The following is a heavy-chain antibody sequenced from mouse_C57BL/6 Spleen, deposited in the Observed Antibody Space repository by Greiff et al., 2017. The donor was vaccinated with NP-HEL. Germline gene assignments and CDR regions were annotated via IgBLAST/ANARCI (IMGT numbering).Heavy chain of an antibody. J-gene: IGHJ2*01. CDR2: IDPENGDT. Sequence: VQLKQSGAELVRPGASVKLSCTASGFNIKDDYMHWVKQRPEQGLEWIGWIDPENGDTEYASKFQGKATITADTSSNTAYLQLSSLTSEDTAVYYCTVYYGSLWGQGTTLTVSS. CDR3: TVYYGSL. V-gene: IGHV14-4*01. D-gene: IGHD1-1*01. CDR1: GFNIKDDY.